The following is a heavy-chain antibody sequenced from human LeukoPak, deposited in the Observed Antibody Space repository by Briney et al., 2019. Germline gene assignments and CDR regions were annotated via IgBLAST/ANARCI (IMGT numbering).Heavy chain of an antibody. CDR3: ARDQRNSGSYRFEY. V-gene: IGHV1-18*01. J-gene: IGHJ4*02. D-gene: IGHD1-26*01. CDR2: ITGNNGNT. CDR1: GYTFSGYG. Sequence: ASVKVPCKTSGYTFSGYGISWVRQAPGQGLEWMGWITGNNGNTNYAPSLQGRVTMTTDTSTNTAYMELTSLKSDDTAVYYCARDQRNSGSYRFEYWGQGTLVTVSS.